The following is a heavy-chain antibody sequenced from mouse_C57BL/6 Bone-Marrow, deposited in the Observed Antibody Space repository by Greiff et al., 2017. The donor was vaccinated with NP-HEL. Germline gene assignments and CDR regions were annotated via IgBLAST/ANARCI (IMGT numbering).Heavy chain of an antibody. Sequence: EVKLVESGGGLVKPGGSLKLSCAASGFTFSDYGMHWVRQAPEKGLEWVAYISSGSSTIYYADTVKGRFTISRDNAKNTLFLQMTSLRSEDTAMYYCAKPLLLRYYAMDYWGQGTSVTVSS. V-gene: IGHV5-17*01. D-gene: IGHD1-1*01. CDR3: AKPLLLRYYAMDY. CDR1: GFTFSDYG. J-gene: IGHJ4*01. CDR2: ISSGSSTI.